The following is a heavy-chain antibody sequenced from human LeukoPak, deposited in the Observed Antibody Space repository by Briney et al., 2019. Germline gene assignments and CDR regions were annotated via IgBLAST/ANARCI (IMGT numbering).Heavy chain of an antibody. Sequence: GGSLRLSCAASGFTFSSYGMHWVRQAPGKGLELVAVISYDGSNKYYADSVKGRFTISTDNSKNTLYLQMNSLRAEDTAVYYCARDYGGAYWGQGTLVTVSS. V-gene: IGHV3-30*03. CDR2: ISYDGSNK. CDR1: GFTFSSYG. CDR3: ARDYGGAY. D-gene: IGHD3-16*01. J-gene: IGHJ4*02.